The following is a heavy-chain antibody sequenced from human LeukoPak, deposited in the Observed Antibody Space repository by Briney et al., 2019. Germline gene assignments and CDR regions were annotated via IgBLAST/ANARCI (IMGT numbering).Heavy chain of an antibody. V-gene: IGHV4-34*01. D-gene: IGHD2-2*01. J-gene: IGHJ4*02. CDR1: GGSFSGYY. CDR2: INHSGSS. Sequence: SETLSLTCAVYGGSFSGYYWSWLRQPPGKGLEWLGEINHSGSSHFNPSLKSRVTISVDTSKNQFSLNLSSVTAADTGVYYCARATDIVVVPAVRRAFFDFWGQGTLVTVSS. CDR3: ARATDIVVVPAVRRAFFDF.